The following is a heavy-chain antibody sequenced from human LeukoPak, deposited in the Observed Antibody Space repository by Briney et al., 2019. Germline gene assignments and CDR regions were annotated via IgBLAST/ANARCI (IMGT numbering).Heavy chain of an antibody. V-gene: IGHV3-11*01. CDR2: ISSDGKSI. D-gene: IGHD5-18*01. CDR3: ARVGGFTAMVREFDY. Sequence: GGSLRLSCAASGFIFSDYYMSWIRQAPGKGLEWISFISSDGKSINYADSVKGRFTISRDNAKNSLYLQMNSLRAEDTAVYYCARVGGFTAMVREFDYWGQGTLVTVSS. CDR1: GFIFSDYY. J-gene: IGHJ4*02.